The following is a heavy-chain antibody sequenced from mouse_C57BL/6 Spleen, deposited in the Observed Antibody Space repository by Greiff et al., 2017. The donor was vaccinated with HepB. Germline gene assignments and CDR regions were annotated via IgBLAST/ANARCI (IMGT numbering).Heavy chain of an antibody. CDR1: GFPFSDYG. Sequence: EVMLVESGGGLVQPGGSLKPSCAASGFPFSDYGMAWARPAPRKGPAWVAFISSFAYSIYDAHTVTGRFTISRENAKNTLYLEMSSLRSEDTARYYCARRGGTGGYLDYWGQGTTLTVCS. J-gene: IGHJ2*01. CDR3: ARRGGTGGYLDY. D-gene: IGHD4-1*01. V-gene: IGHV5-15*04. CDR2: ISSFAYSI.